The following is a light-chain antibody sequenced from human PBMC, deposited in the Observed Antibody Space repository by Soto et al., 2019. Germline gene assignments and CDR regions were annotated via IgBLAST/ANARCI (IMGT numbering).Light chain of an antibody. Sequence: SYELTQPPSVSVAPGQTARITCGGSNIGGRSVHWYQQKPGQAPILVVYDDRDRPSGIPERFSGSNSGNTATLTISRVEVGDEADYYCSSYGGSNNLVFGGGTKLTVL. V-gene: IGLV3-21*02. J-gene: IGLJ2*01. CDR1: NIGGRS. CDR3: SSYGGSNNLV. CDR2: DDR.